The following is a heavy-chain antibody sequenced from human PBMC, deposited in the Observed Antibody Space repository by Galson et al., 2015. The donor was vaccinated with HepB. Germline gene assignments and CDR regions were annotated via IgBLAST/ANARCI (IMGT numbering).Heavy chain of an antibody. CDR3: ARGGGYCSSTSCYTRPHYYYYYGMDV. V-gene: IGHV3-33*01. D-gene: IGHD2-2*02. Sequence: SLRLSCAASGFTFSSYGMHWVRQAPGKGLEWVAVIWYDGSNKYYADSVKGRFTISRDNSKNTLYLQMNSLRAEDTAVYYCARGGGYCSSTSCYTRPHYYYYYGMDVWGQGTTVTVSS. J-gene: IGHJ6*02. CDR2: IWYDGSNK. CDR1: GFTFSSYG.